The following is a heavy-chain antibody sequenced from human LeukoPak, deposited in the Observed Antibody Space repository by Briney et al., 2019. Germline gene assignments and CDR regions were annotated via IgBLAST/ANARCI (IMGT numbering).Heavy chain of an antibody. CDR2: INPNSGGT. CDR1: GYTFTGYY. D-gene: IGHD3-22*01. J-gene: IGHJ4*02. CDR3: ARTRAFYDSSGPGDY. V-gene: IGHV1-2*06. Sequence: ASVKVSCEASGYTFTGYYMHWVRQAPGQGLEWMGRINPNSGGTNYAQKFQGRVTMTRDTSISTAYMELSRLRSDDTAVYYCARTRAFYDSSGPGDYWGQGTLVTVSS.